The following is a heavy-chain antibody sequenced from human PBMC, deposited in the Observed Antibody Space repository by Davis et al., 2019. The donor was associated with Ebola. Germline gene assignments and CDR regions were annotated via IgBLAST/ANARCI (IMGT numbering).Heavy chain of an antibody. V-gene: IGHV4-59*02. CDR2: ISYSGST. D-gene: IGHD5-18*01. CDR3: ARGGGGNGYVL. J-gene: IGHJ4*02. CDR1: GGSVSSYY. Sequence: MPSETLSLTCTVSGGSVSSYYWSWIRQPPGKGLEWIGYISYSGSTNYNPSLKSRATISIDASRNKFSLKLSSVTAADTAVYFCARGGGGNGYVLWGQGTLVTVSS.